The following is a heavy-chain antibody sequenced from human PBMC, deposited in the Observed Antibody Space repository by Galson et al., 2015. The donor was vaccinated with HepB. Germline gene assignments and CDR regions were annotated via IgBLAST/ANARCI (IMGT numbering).Heavy chain of an antibody. V-gene: IGHV5-51*01. Sequence: QSGAEVKKPGESLKISCKASGYSFRNYWIGWVRQMPGKGLQCMGVIYPGDSETRYSLSFQGQVTISADKSINTAYLQWRSLKASDTAMYYCARLGHEGYHYYGMDVWGQGTTVTVSS. CDR3: ARLGHEGYHYYGMDV. CDR2: IYPGDSET. CDR1: GYSFRNYW. J-gene: IGHJ6*02. D-gene: IGHD2-2*01.